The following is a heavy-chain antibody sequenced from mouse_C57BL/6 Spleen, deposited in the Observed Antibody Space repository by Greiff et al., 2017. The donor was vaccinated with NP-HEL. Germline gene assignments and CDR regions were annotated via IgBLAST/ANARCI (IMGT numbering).Heavy chain of an antibody. CDR2: IYPYNGVS. D-gene: IGHD1-1*01. J-gene: IGHJ3*01. Sequence: VQLQQSGPELVKPGASVKISCKASGYSFTGYYMHWVKQSHGNILDWIGYIYPYNGVSSYNQKFKGKATVTVDKSSSKAYMGLRSLTSEASAVYYCARDYGSIYPAWFAYWGQGTLVTVSA. V-gene: IGHV1-31*01. CDR3: ARDYGSIYPAWFAY. CDR1: GYSFTGYY.